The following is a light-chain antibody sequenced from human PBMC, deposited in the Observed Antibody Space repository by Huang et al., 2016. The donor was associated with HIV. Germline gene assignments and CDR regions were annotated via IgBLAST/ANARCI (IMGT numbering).Light chain of an antibody. CDR2: WAS. CDR3: QQYHTFPRT. CDR1: QSVLYSSNNKNY. J-gene: IGKJ1*01. Sequence: DIVMTQSPDSLAVSLGERATINCKSSQSVLYSSNNKNYLAWYQQKPGQPPKLLIYWASTRESGVPDRFSGSGSGTDFTLTIDSLQAEDVAVYYCQQYHTFPRTFGQGTKVEIK. V-gene: IGKV4-1*01.